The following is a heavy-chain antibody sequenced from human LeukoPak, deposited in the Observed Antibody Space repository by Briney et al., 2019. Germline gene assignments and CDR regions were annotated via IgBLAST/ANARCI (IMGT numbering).Heavy chain of an antibody. Sequence: QPGGSLRLSCAASGFTFSSYAMHWVRQAPGKGPEWVAVISYDGSNKYYADSVKGRFTISRDNSKNTLYLQMNSLRAEDTAVYYCASGVNYYGSTSDVWGKGTTVTVSS. CDR1: GFTFSSYA. CDR2: ISYDGSNK. V-gene: IGHV3-30*04. D-gene: IGHD3-10*01. J-gene: IGHJ6*04. CDR3: ASGVNYYGSTSDV.